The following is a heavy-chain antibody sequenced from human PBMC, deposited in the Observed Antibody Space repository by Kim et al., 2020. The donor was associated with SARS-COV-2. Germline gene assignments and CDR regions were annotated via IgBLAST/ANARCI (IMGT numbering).Heavy chain of an antibody. J-gene: IGHJ5*02. CDR1: GFTFSRDW. CDR3: ARDPNPYSYRSWFDP. D-gene: IGHD5-12*01. CDR2: IKGDGSEK. V-gene: IGHV3-7*01. Sequence: GGSLRLSCAASGFTFSRDWMSWVRQAPGKGLEWVANIKGDGSEKHYVDSVKGRFTISRDNAKNSLYLQMNSLRAEDTAVYYCARDPNPYSYRSWFDPWGQGTLVTVSS.